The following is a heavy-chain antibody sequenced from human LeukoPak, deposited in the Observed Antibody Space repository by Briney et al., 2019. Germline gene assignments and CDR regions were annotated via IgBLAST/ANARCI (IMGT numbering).Heavy chain of an antibody. J-gene: IGHJ3*02. CDR2: IYYSGST. Sequence: SETLSLTCTVSGDSMSSSFHYWGWIRQSPGKGLEWIGSIYYSGSTYYNPSLKSRVTISVDTSKNQFSLELRSVTAADTAIYYCARNMTAVARLDVFDIWGSGTMVTVSS. D-gene: IGHD4-17*01. CDR1: GDSMSSSFHY. CDR3: ARNMTAVARLDVFDI. V-gene: IGHV4-39*01.